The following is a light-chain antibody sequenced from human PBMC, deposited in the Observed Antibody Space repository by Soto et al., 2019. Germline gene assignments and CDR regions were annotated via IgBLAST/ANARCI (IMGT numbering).Light chain of an antibody. CDR3: CSYTSRSTLV. J-gene: IGLJ2*01. Sequence: QSALTQPASVSGSPGQSITISCTATSSDVGDFNYVSWYQQHPDKAPKLIIFEVTDRPSGVSNRFSGSKSGNTASLTISGLQSEDEAEYYCCSYTSRSTLVFGGGTQLTVL. CDR2: EVT. V-gene: IGLV2-14*01. CDR1: SSDVGDFNY.